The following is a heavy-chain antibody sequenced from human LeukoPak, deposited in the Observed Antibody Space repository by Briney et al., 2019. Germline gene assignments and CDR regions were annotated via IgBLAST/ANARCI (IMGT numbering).Heavy chain of an antibody. CDR3: ARVTSSGWSSYFDY. CDR2: INWNGGST. Sequence: GGSLRLSCAASGFTFSSYGMHWVRQAPGKGLEWVSGINWNGGSTGYADSVKGRFTISRDNAKNSLYLQMNSLRAEDTALYYCARVTSSGWSSYFDYWGQGTLVTVSS. V-gene: IGHV3-20*04. D-gene: IGHD6-19*01. J-gene: IGHJ4*02. CDR1: GFTFSSYG.